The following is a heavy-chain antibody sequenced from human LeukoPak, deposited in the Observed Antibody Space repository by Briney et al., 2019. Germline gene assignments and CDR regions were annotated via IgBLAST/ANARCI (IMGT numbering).Heavy chain of an antibody. CDR3: ARDLAVDYCSGGSCPAVMY. CDR1: GYTFTSYG. D-gene: IGHD2-15*01. J-gene: IGHJ4*02. CDR2: ISAYNGNT. Sequence: GASVKVSCKASGYTFTSYGISWVRQAPGQGLEWMGWISAYNGNTNYAQKLQGRVTMTRDTSTSTVYMELSSLRSEDTAVYYCARDLAVDYCSGGSCPAVMYWGQGTLVTVSS. V-gene: IGHV1-18*01.